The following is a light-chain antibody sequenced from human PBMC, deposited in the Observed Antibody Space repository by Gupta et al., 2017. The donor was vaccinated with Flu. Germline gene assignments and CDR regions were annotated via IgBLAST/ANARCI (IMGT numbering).Light chain of an antibody. CDR3: RQHDSTLPWT. CDR1: QSISSY. Sequence: DIPMTQSPSSLSASVGDRVTITCRASQSISSYLNWYHQQPGKAPKILIYAASSLQSGVPSRFISSRCCTAFTLTIISLQPEDDATDYCRQHDSTLPWTFGQGTKVEIK. CDR2: AAS. V-gene: IGKV1-39*01. J-gene: IGKJ1*01.